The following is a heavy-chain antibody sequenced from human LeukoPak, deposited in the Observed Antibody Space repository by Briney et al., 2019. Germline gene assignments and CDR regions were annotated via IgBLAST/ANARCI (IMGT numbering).Heavy chain of an antibody. CDR1: GFPFSRYC. J-gene: IGHJ4*02. CDR3: ARDREDHVDTADY. V-gene: IGHV3-74*01. D-gene: IGHD5-18*01. CDR2: INSDWRST. Sequence: GGPLRLSCAASGFPFSRYCVHWVRQAPGKALVWVSRINSDWRSTSCAYSVKGRFTLSRDNAKNTLYLHMNSQRAEDTPVYYCARDREDHVDTADYCGEGTLVTVSS.